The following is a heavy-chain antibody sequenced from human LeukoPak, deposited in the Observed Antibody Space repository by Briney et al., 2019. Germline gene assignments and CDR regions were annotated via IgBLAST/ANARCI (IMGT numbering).Heavy chain of an antibody. J-gene: IGHJ3*02. D-gene: IGHD6-19*01. CDR2: ISAYNGNT. V-gene: IGHV1-18*01. CDR1: GYTFTSYG. Sequence: ASVKVSCKASGYTFTSYGISWVRQAPGQGLEWMGWISAYNGNTNYAQELQGRVTMTTDTSTSTVYMELSSLRSEDTAVYYCARMMNLGAVAGTGSAFDIWGQGTMVTVSS. CDR3: ARMMNLGAVAGTGSAFDI.